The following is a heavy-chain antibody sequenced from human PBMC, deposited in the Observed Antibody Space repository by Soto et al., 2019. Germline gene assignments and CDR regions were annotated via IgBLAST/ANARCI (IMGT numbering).Heavy chain of an antibody. Sequence: QITLKESGPTLVKPTQTLTLTCTFSGFSLSTSGEAVAWIRQPPGKALEWLALIYWDDDKRYSPSLKKRLTITKDTSKTHVTLTLTILDPVDTGTYYCAHSPTRTRVTSYNISYCFEDWGDGT. J-gene: IGHJ4*01. D-gene: IGHD4-17*01. CDR3: AHSPTRTRVTSYNISYCFED. CDR2: IYWDDDK. CDR1: GFSLSTSGEA. V-gene: IGHV2-5*02.